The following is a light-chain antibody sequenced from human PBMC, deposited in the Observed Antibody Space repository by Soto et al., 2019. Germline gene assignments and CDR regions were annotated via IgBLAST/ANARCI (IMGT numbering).Light chain of an antibody. CDR2: KAS. Sequence: DIQMTQSPSTLSASVGARVPITCRASQSISSWLAWYQQKPGKAPKLLIYKASSLESGVPSRFSGSGSGTEFTLTISSLQPDDFATYYCQQYGTYLWTFGQGTKVDNK. V-gene: IGKV1-5*03. CDR3: QQYGTYLWT. CDR1: QSISSW. J-gene: IGKJ1*01.